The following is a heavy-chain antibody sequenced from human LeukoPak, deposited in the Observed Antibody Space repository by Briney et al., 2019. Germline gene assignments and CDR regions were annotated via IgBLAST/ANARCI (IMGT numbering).Heavy chain of an antibody. J-gene: IGHJ5*02. CDR3: ARKEAKEVGATKLAWFDP. CDR1: GYTFTSYD. D-gene: IGHD1-26*01. V-gene: IGHV1-8*01. Sequence: GASVKVSCKASGYTFTSYDINWVRQATGQGLEWMGWMNPNSGNTGYAQKFQGRVTMTRNTSISTAYMELSSLRPEDTAVYYCARKEAKEVGATKLAWFDPWGQGTLVTVSS. CDR2: MNPNSGNT.